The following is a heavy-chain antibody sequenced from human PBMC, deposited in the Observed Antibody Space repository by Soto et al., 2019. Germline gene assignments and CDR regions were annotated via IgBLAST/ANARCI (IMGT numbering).Heavy chain of an antibody. V-gene: IGHV5-51*01. Sequence: GESLKISCKGFGYSFTSYWIGWVRQMPGKGLEWMGIIYPGDSDTRYSPSFQGQVTISADKSISTAYLQWSSLKASDTAMYYCARPGREPYDSDDYYSYFDYWGQGTPVTVSS. J-gene: IGHJ4*02. CDR1: GYSFTSYW. CDR2: IYPGDSDT. CDR3: ARPGREPYDSDDYYSYFDY. D-gene: IGHD3-22*01.